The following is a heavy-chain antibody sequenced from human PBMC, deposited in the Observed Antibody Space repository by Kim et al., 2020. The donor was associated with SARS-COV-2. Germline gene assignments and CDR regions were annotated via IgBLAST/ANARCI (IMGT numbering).Heavy chain of an antibody. V-gene: IGHV7-4-1*02. CDR3: ARANLRITMVRGEPKAAFDI. CDR1: GYTFTSYA. D-gene: IGHD3-10*01. J-gene: IGHJ3*02. CDR2: INTNTGNP. Sequence: ASVKVSCKASGYTFTSYAMNWVRQAPGQGLEWMGWINTNTGNPTYAQGFTGRFVFSLDTSVSTAYLQISSLKAEDTAVYYCARANLRITMVRGEPKAAFDIWGRGTMVTVSS.